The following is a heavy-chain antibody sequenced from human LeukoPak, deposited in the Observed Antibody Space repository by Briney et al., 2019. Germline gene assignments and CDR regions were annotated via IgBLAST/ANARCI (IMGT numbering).Heavy chain of an antibody. J-gene: IGHJ6*02. V-gene: IGHV1-46*01. CDR3: ARLWVPDDQLRFLEWFGYYYYGMDV. Sequence: ASVKVSCKASGYTFTSNYIHWVRQAPGQGLEWMGMIYPRDGNTNYAQKLQGRVTMTTDASTSTAYMELRSLRSDDTAVYYCARLWVPDDQLRFLEWFGYYYYGMDVWGQGTTVTVSS. CDR2: IYPRDGNT. D-gene: IGHD3-3*01. CDR1: GYTFTSNY.